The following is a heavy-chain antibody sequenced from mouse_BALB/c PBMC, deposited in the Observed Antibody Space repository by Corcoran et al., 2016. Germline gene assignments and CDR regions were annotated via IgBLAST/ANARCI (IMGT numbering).Heavy chain of an antibody. V-gene: IGHV1-9*01. CDR3: ARAESMITTVAY. D-gene: IGHD2-4*01. Sequence: QVQLQQSGAELMKPGASVKISCKATGYTLSSYWIEWVKQRPGHGLEWIGEILPGSGSTNYNEKFKGKATFTADTSSNTAYMQLSSLTSEDSAVYYCARAESMITTVAYWGQGTLVTVSA. J-gene: IGHJ3*01. CDR1: GYTLSSYW. CDR2: ILPGSGST.